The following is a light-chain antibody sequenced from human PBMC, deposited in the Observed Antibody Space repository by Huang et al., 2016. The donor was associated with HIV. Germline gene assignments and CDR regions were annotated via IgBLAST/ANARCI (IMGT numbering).Light chain of an antibody. CDR2: GAS. Sequence: EIVLTQSPVTLSLSPGEGASLSCRASQGVHNSYLAWYQQKPGQAPRLLIFGASHRATGVPHRFRGSESGTDFTLTISGLDPEDFAVYYCQQYGTLPYTFGQGTKLEI. J-gene: IGKJ2*01. V-gene: IGKV3-20*01. CDR1: QGVHNSY. CDR3: QQYGTLPYT.